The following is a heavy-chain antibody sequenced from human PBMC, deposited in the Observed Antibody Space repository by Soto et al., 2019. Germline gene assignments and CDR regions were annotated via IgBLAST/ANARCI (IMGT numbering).Heavy chain of an antibody. V-gene: IGHV5-51*01. D-gene: IGHD3-22*01. CDR1: GYSFTTYW. CDR2: IYPGGSDT. Sequence: GESLKISCKGFGYSFTTYWIGWVRQLPGKGLEWIGLIYPGGSDTRYSPSFQGQVTISADKSISTAYLQWSSLKASDTAMYYCTRSTPGDSSGYRGEFDPWGQGTLVTVSS. J-gene: IGHJ5*02. CDR3: TRSTPGDSSGYRGEFDP.